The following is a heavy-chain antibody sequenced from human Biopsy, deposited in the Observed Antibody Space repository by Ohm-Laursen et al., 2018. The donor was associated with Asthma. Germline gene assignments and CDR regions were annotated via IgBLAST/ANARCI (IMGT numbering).Heavy chain of an antibody. J-gene: IGHJ1*01. Sequence: GSLRLSRAASGFTFGDYCMSWVRQVPGQGLEWVANIKHDGSEKNHVDSLKGRFTTSKDNAKNLLFLQMNSLRAEDTAVYYCARTFHFWSPYHAEHYQLWGQGTLVTVSS. V-gene: IGHV3-7*01. CDR2: IKHDGSEK. CDR1: GFTFGDYC. D-gene: IGHD3-3*01. CDR3: ARTFHFWSPYHAEHYQL.